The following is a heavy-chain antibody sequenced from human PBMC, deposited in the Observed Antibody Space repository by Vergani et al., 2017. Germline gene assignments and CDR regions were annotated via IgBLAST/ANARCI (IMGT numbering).Heavy chain of an antibody. CDR3: AREDGGYSS. Sequence: QVQLQESGPGLVKPSETLSLTCTVSGGSIRSYYWSWIRQPPGKGLEWIGYIYYSGSTNYNPSLKSRVTISVDTSKNQFSLKLSSVTAADTAVYYCAREDGGYSSWGQGTLVTVSS. V-gene: IGHV4-59*01. CDR2: IYYSGST. J-gene: IGHJ4*02. CDR1: GGSIRSYY. D-gene: IGHD5-18*01.